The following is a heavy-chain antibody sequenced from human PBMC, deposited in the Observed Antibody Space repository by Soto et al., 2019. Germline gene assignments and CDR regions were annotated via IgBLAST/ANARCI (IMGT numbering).Heavy chain of an antibody. CDR1: GFTFSGYS. Sequence: GGSLRLSCAASGFTFSGYSMNWVRQAPGKGLEWVSSISSSSSYIYYADSVKGRFTISRDNAENSLYLQMNSLRAEDTAVYYCARAKADTAMVDNWFDPWGQGTLVTVSS. CDR3: ARAKADTAMVDNWFDP. J-gene: IGHJ5*02. CDR2: ISSSSSYI. D-gene: IGHD5-18*01. V-gene: IGHV3-21*01.